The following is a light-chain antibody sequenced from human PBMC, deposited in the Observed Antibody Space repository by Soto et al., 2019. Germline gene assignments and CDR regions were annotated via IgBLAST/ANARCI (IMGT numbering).Light chain of an antibody. CDR3: HQRQSWPRT. CDR1: QSVSSSY. J-gene: IGKJ1*01. CDR2: GAS. V-gene: IGKV3-20*01. Sequence: EIVLTQSPGTLSLSPGERATLSCRASQSVSSSYLAWYQQKPGQAPRLLIYGASTRVSGIPDRFSGRGSGTDFTLTISDVQPEDFALYYCHQRQSWPRTFGQGTKVDIK.